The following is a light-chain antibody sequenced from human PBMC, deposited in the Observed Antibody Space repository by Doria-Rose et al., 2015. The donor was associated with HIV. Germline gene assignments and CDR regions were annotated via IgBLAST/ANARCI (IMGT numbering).Light chain of an antibody. CDR1: QDINNC. J-gene: IGKJ4*01. V-gene: IGKV1-33*01. Sequence: DIQMTQSPSSLSASVGDIATISCQASQDINNCLNWYQQKPGKAPKLLIYDASILETGVPSRFSGSGSVTDFNFTVSSLQPEDIATYYCQQYENLKLTVGGGNKIES. CDR2: DAS. CDR3: QQYENLKLT.